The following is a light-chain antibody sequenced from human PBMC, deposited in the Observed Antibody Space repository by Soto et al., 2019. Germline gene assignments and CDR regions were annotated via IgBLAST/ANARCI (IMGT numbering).Light chain of an antibody. CDR3: QYYKESST. V-gene: IGKV1-5*03. J-gene: IGKJ1*01. CDR2: QAS. CDR1: QSISSW. Sequence: DIQMTQSPSTLCASVGDRVTITCRASQSISSWLAWYQQKPGRAPKLLIYQASSSEIGVPSRFSGSGSGTEFTLTISSLQPDDFATYYCQYYKESSTFGQGTRLEIK.